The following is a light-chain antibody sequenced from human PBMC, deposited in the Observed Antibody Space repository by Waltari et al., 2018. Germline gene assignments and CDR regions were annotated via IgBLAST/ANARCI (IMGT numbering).Light chain of an antibody. V-gene: IGLV2-8*01. Sequence: QSALTQPPSASGSPGQSVTFSCTGTSSDIGTYTFVYWYQQHPGKPPKLMIYDVNKRPSGVPDRFSGSKSDNTASLTVSGLQAEDESVYYCSSYAGSNTWVFGGGTKLTVV. J-gene: IGLJ3*02. CDR2: DVN. CDR3: SSYAGSNTWV. CDR1: SSDIGTYTF.